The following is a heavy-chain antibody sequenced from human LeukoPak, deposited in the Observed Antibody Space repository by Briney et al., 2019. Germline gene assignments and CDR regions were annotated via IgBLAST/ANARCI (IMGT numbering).Heavy chain of an antibody. Sequence: GGSLRLSCAASGFTFSSYSMTWVRQAPGKGLEWVSSISSSSSYIYYADSVKGRFTISRDNAKNSLYLQMNSLRAEDTAVYYCARGAVTRGRNWFDPWGQGTLVTVSS. J-gene: IGHJ5*02. CDR2: ISSSSSYI. CDR3: ARGAVTRGRNWFDP. CDR1: GFTFSSYS. V-gene: IGHV3-21*01. D-gene: IGHD4-11*01.